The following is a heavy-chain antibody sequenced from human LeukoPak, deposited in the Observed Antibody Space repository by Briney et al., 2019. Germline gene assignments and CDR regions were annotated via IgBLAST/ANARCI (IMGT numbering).Heavy chain of an antibody. CDR2: INWNGGST. V-gene: IGHV3-20*04. D-gene: IGHD3-22*01. Sequence: GGSLRLSCAASGFTFDDYGISWVRQAPGKGLEWVSGINWNGGSTGYADSVKGRFTISRDNAENSLYLQMNSLRAEDTALYYCARANYYDSSGYPVPFDPWGQGTLVTVSP. J-gene: IGHJ5*02. CDR1: GFTFDDYG. CDR3: ARANYYDSSGYPVPFDP.